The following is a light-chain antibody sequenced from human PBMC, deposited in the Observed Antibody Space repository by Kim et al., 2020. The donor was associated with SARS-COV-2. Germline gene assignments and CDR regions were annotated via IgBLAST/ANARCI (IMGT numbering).Light chain of an antibody. J-gene: IGLJ3*02. CDR2: DVI. CDR1: SSDVGGYNY. V-gene: IGLV2-11*03. CDR3: CSYAGSYTRV. Sequence: GQSVTISYPGSSSDVGGYNYVSCYQQHPGKAPKLMIYDVIKRPSGVPDRCSGSESGNAASLTISGLQAEDEADYYCCSYAGSYTRVFGGGTKVTVL.